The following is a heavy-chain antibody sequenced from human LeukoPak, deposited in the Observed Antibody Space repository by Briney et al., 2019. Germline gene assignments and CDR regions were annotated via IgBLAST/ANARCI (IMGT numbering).Heavy chain of an antibody. Sequence: GGSLEISFQGSGYRFTSYWIGWGRPMPGKGLEWMGIIYPGDSDTRYSPSFQGQVTISADKSISTAYLQWSSLKASDTAMYYCARSSLEWLLKDAFDIWGQGTMVTVSS. CDR1: GYRFTSYW. V-gene: IGHV5-51*01. J-gene: IGHJ3*02. D-gene: IGHD3-3*02. CDR3: ARSSLEWLLKDAFDI. CDR2: IYPGDSDT.